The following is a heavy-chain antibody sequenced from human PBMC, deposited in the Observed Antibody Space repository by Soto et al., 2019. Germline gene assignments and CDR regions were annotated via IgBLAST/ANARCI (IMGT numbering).Heavy chain of an antibody. V-gene: IGHV4-34*01. CDR1: GGSFSGYY. Sequence: PSETLSLTCAVYGGSFSGYYWSWIRQPPGKGLEWIGEINHSGSTNYNPSLKSRVTISVDTSKNQFSLKLSSVTAADTAVYYCARAFARNNCSGGSCYSRGVRAFDIWGQGTMVTVSS. CDR3: ARAFARNNCSGGSCYSRGVRAFDI. CDR2: INHSGST. J-gene: IGHJ3*02. D-gene: IGHD2-15*01.